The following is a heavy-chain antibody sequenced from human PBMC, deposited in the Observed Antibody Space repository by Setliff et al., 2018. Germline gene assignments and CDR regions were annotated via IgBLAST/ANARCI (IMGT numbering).Heavy chain of an antibody. Sequence: SETLSLTCTVSGASMWTWIRQPPGKGLEFMGYVFPSGATKYDPSVKSRLTISVDTSKNQFSLKLTSLTAADTAVYFCAKGGTYRYFDFWGQGILVTVSS. D-gene: IGHD2-15*01. CDR3: AKGGTYRYFDF. CDR1: GASM. CDR2: VFPSGAT. V-gene: IGHV4-59*01. J-gene: IGHJ4*02.